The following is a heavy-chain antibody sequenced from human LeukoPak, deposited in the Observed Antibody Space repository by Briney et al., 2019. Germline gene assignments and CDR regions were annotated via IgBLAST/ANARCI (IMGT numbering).Heavy chain of an antibody. J-gene: IGHJ4*02. Sequence: GGSLRLSCAASGFTFGIYAMSWVRQAPGKGLEWVSGISGSGGSTYYADSVKGRFTISRDNSKNTLYLQMNSLRAEDTAVYYCAKDLYSDYDFDYWGQGTLVTVSS. V-gene: IGHV3-23*01. D-gene: IGHD4-11*01. CDR1: GFTFGIYA. CDR3: AKDLYSDYDFDY. CDR2: ISGSGGST.